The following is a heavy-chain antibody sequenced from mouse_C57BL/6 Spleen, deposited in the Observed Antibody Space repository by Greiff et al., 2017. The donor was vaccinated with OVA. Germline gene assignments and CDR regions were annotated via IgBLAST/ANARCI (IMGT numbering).Heavy chain of an antibody. CDR1: GYTFTSYW. D-gene: IGHD2-4*01. V-gene: IGHV1-61*01. CDR2: IYPSDSET. Sequence: QVQLKQPGAELVRPGSSVKLSCKASGYTFTSYWMDWVKQRPGQGLEWIGNIYPSDSETHYNQKFKDKATLTVDKSSSTAYMQLSSLTSEDSAVYYCASGYYDSTWFAYWGQGTLVTVSA. CDR3: ASGYYDSTWFAY. J-gene: IGHJ3*01.